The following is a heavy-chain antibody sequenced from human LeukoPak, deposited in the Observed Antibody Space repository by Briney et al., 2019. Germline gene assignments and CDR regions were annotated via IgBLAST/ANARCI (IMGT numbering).Heavy chain of an antibody. CDR3: ARKYNWNDKYFDY. V-gene: IGHV3-48*01. CDR1: GFTFSSYS. Sequence: GGSLRLSCAASGFTFSSYSMNWVRQAPGKGLEWVSYISSSSSTIYYADSVKGRFTISRDNAKNSLYLQMNSLRAEDTAVYYYARKYNWNDKYFDYWGQGTLVTVSS. J-gene: IGHJ4*02. CDR2: ISSSSSTI. D-gene: IGHD1-1*01.